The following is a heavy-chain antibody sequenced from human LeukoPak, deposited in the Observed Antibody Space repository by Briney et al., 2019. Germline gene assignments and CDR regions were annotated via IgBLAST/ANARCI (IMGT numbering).Heavy chain of an antibody. D-gene: IGHD1-7*01. CDR2: IWDDGGTK. V-gene: IGHV3-33*01. J-gene: IGHJ5*01. CDR1: GFTFSNYG. Sequence: PGGSLRLSCVVSGFTFSNYGMHWVRQAPGKGLEWVAVIWDDGGTKYYSDSVKGRFTISRDNSKSTLYLEMNSLRVEDTAVYYCAREGLTGSTNWFDSWGQGTLATVSS. CDR3: AREGLTGSTNWFDS.